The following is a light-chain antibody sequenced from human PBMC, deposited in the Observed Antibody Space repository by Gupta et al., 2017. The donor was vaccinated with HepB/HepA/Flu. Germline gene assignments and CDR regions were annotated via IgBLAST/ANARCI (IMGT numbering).Light chain of an antibody. V-gene: IGKV3-15*01. Sequence: EIVMTQSPATLSVSPGERATLSCRASKSVSSNLAWYQQKFGQAPRLLIYGASTRATGIPARFSGSGSGTXFTLTIXSLQSEDFAVYYCQQYHDGHRTFGXGTKVEVK. CDR2: GAS. CDR3: QQYHDGHRT. CDR1: KSVSSN. J-gene: IGKJ1*01.